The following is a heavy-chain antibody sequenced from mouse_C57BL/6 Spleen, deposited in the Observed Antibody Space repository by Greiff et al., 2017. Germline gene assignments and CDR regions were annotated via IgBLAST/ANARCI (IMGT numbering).Heavy chain of an antibody. Sequence: QVQLQQPGAELVKPGASVKVSCKASGYTFTSYWLHWVKQRPGQGLEWIGRIHPSDSDTNYNQKFTGMATLTVDKSSSTAYMQLSSLTSEDSAVYYCAINPSYYSSYDAMDYWGQGTSGTVSS. CDR1: GYTFTSYW. J-gene: IGHJ4*01. CDR3: AINPSYYSSYDAMDY. CDR2: IHPSDSDT. V-gene: IGHV1-74*01. D-gene: IGHD2-5*01.